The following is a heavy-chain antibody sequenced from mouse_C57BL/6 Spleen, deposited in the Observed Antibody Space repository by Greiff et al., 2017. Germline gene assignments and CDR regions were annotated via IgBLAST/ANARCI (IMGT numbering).Heavy chain of an antibody. CDR1: GYTFTSYW. J-gene: IGHJ3*01. Sequence: QVQLQQPGAELVRPGSSVKLSCKASGYTFTSYWMHWVKQRPIHGLEWIGNIDPSDSETHYNQKFKAKATLTVDKSSSTAYMQLSSLTSEDSAVYYWARGGNDGEYAYWGQGALVTVAA. V-gene: IGHV1-52*01. CDR2: IDPSDSET. D-gene: IGHD2-2*01. CDR3: ARGGNDGEYAY.